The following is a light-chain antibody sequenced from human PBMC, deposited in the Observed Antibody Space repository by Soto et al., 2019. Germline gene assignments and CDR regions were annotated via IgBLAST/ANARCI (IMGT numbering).Light chain of an antibody. CDR3: NSYTGSSTYV. J-gene: IGLJ1*01. Sequence: QSALTQPASVSGSPGQSITISCTGTSSDVGGYNYVSWYQQHPGTAPKLMIYDVSNRPSGVPDRFSGSKSGNTASLTISGLQAEDEADYYCNSYTGSSTYVFGTGTKVTVL. CDR1: SSDVGGYNY. V-gene: IGLV2-14*01. CDR2: DVS.